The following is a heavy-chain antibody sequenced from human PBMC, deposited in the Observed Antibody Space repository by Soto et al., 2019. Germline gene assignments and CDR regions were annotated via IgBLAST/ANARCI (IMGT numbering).Heavy chain of an antibody. CDR1: GFTFNNYA. J-gene: IGHJ6*02. Sequence: GSLRLSCAASGFTFNNYAMSWVRQAPGKGLEWVSAISYSGDRTFYADSAKGRFTISRDNSKNTLYLEMKSLRAEDTAIYYCAKVTIEVPAPGTAVWGQGTTVTVS. CDR3: AKVTIEVPAPGTAV. V-gene: IGHV3-23*01. D-gene: IGHD6-13*01. CDR2: ISYSGDRT.